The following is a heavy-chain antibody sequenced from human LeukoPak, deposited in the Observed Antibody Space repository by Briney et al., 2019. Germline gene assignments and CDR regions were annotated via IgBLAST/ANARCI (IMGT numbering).Heavy chain of an antibody. CDR1: GFTFSSYG. CDR2: ISYDGSNK. D-gene: IGHD2-21*01. V-gene: IGHV3-30*18. Sequence: GGSLRLSCAASGFTFSSYGMHWVRQAPGKGLEWVAVISYDGSNKYYADSVKGRFTISRDNSKNTLYLQMNSLRAEDTAVYYCAKVRVGISPFDYWGQGTLVTVSS. CDR3: AKVRVGISPFDY. J-gene: IGHJ4*02.